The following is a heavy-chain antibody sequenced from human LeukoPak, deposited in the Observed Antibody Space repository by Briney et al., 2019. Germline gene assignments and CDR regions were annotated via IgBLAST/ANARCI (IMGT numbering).Heavy chain of an antibody. CDR3: ARNRNDYPYFDY. CDR1: GGSFSGYY. Sequence: SETLSLTCAVYGGSFSGYYWSWIRQPPGKGLEWIGEINHSGSTNYSPSFQGHVTISADKSISTAYLQWSSLKASDTAMYYCARNRNDYPYFDYWGQGTLVTVSS. D-gene: IGHD4-11*01. V-gene: IGHV4-34*01. J-gene: IGHJ4*02. CDR2: INHSGST.